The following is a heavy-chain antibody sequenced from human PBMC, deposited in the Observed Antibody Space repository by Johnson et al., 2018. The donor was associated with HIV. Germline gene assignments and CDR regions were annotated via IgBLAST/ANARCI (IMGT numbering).Heavy chain of an antibody. CDR1: GFTFSSYA. Sequence: QVQLVESGGGVVQPGRSLRLSCAASGFTFSSYAMHWVRQAPGKGLEWVAHISYDGSNKYYADSVKGRFTISRDNSKNTLYLKMNSLRAEDTAVYYCASVYYNILTGYYYDALDMWGQGTMVTVSS. D-gene: IGHD3-9*01. J-gene: IGHJ3*02. CDR3: ASVYYNILTGYYYDALDM. V-gene: IGHV3-30-3*01. CDR2: ISYDGSNK.